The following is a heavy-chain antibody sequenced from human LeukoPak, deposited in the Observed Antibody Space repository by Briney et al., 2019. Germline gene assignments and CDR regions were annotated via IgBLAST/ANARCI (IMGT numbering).Heavy chain of an antibody. J-gene: IGHJ6*03. D-gene: IGHD2-21*02. V-gene: IGHV4-34*01. Sequence: SETLSLTCAVYGGSFSGYYWSWIRQPPGKGLEWIGEINHSGSTNYNPSLKSRVTISVDTSKNQFSLKLSSVTAADTAVYYCATVGYCGGDCYSGDYYYHMDVWDKGTTVTVSS. CDR3: ATVGYCGGDCYSGDYYYHMDV. CDR1: GGSFSGYY. CDR2: INHSGST.